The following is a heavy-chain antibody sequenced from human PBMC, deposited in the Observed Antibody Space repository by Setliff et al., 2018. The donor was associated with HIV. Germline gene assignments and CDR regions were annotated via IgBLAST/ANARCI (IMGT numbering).Heavy chain of an antibody. Sequence: GGSLRLSCAASGFTFSSAWMSWVRQAPGKGLEWVGRIKTINEGATTYYAAPVKGRFTISRDDSKNTLYLQMDSLKTEDTAVYYCISLYLGYWGQGALVTVSS. CDR2: IKTINEGATT. CDR3: ISLYLGY. J-gene: IGHJ4*02. V-gene: IGHV3-15*01. D-gene: IGHD2-8*01. CDR1: GFTFSSAW.